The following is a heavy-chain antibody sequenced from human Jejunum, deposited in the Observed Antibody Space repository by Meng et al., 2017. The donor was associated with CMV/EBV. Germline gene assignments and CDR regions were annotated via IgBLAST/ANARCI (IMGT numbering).Heavy chain of an antibody. CDR2: IYPNGNT. D-gene: IGHD5-18*01. CDR3: ARDAPPNNYGWFDP. J-gene: IGHJ5*02. V-gene: IGHV4-4*07. Sequence: VLGPGLVKPSETLSPPCPVSGGSISSYYWSWIRQPAGKGLEWIGRIYPNGNTNYNPSLKSRVTMSIDTSKNQFSLKLTSVTAADTAVYYCARDAPPNNYGWFDPWGQGTLVTVSS. CDR1: GGSISSYY.